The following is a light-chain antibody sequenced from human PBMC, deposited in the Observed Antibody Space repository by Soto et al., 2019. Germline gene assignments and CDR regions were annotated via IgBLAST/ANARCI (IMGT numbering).Light chain of an antibody. J-gene: IGKJ3*01. CDR1: QSVGTS. V-gene: IGKV3-11*01. CDR2: DAS. Sequence: EIVLTQSPATLSLSPGERASLSCRASQSVGTSLAWYQQKRGQAPRLLIYDASNRATGSPARFSGSASGTDFTLTISTLEPEDFAVYYCQQRSNWPPFTFGPGTKVDIK. CDR3: QQRSNWPPFT.